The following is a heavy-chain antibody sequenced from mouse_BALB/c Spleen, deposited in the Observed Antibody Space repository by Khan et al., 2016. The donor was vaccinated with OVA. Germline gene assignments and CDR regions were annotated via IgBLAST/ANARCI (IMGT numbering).Heavy chain of an antibody. CDR1: GFSLINYG. Sequence: QVQLKQSGPGLVQPSQSLSITCTVSGFSLINYGVHWVRQSPGKGLEWLGVIWSGGNTDYNATCISRLSISRDNSKSHVFFKMNSLQVKDTAIYYCARNRNGEFDYWGQGTTLTVSS. V-gene: IGHV2-2*02. J-gene: IGHJ2*01. CDR3: ARNRNGEFDY. D-gene: IGHD2-13*01. CDR2: IWSGGNT.